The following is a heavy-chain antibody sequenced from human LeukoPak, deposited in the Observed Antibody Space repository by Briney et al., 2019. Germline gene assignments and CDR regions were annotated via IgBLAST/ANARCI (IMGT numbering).Heavy chain of an antibody. CDR1: GFTFSDYW. D-gene: IGHD3-16*01. Sequence: GGSLRLSCAASGFTFSDYWMHWVRQAPGQGLVWVSIINTDTRGTYYADSVKGRFTISRDNAKNTLYLQMNSLRAEDTAVYYCARAGAYRFDYWGQGALVTVSS. CDR3: ARAGAYRFDY. CDR2: INTDTRGT. V-gene: IGHV3-74*01. J-gene: IGHJ4*02.